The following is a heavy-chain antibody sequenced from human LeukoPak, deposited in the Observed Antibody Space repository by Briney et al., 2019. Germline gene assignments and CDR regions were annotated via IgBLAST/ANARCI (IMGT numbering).Heavy chain of an antibody. D-gene: IGHD1-20*01. CDR1: GFTCSSYA. CDR2: IKQDGSEK. CDR3: ARVGGYNWNYFDY. V-gene: IGHV3-7*01. Sequence: GGSLRLSCAASGFTCSSYAMSWVRQAPGKGLEWVANIKQDGSEKYYVDSVKGRFTISRDNAKNSLYLQMNSLRAEDTAVYYCARVGGYNWNYFDYWGQGTLVTVSS. J-gene: IGHJ4*02.